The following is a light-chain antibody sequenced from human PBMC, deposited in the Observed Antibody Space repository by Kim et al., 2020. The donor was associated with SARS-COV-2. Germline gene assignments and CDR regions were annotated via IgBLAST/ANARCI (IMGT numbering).Light chain of an antibody. CDR2: AVS. Sequence: SITISCTGTSSDVGSYNYVSWYQQHPGKAPKLMIYAVSNRPSGVSHRFSGSKSGNTASLTISGLQAEDEADYYCSSYTRSSTNYVFGTGTKVTVL. CDR1: SSDVGSYNY. CDR3: SSYTRSSTNYV. V-gene: IGLV2-14*03. J-gene: IGLJ1*01.